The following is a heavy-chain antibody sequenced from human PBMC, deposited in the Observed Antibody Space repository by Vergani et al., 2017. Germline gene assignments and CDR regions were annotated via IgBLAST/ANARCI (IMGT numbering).Heavy chain of an antibody. D-gene: IGHD2-2*01. CDR2: VDPEDGDR. CDR1: GYTFTDYY. J-gene: IGHJ5*02. CDR3: ARRGLGCDSKPCYAGHDFDP. V-gene: IGHV1-69-2*01. Sequence: EVRLVQSAAEVKRPGATVKISCKVFGYTFTDYYIHWVQQAPGKGLEWMGLVDPEDGDRIYSDRFQGRVTITADKSTDTVYMELRSLRPEDTAVYYCARRGLGCDSKPCYAGHDFDPWGQGTLVTVSS.